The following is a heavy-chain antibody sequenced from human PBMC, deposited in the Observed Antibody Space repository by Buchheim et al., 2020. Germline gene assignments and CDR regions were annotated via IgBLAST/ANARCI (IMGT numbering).Heavy chain of an antibody. CDR2: VTSIGTT. Sequence: EVQLLESGGGLVQPGGSLRLSCAASGFTFSSSTMGWVRQAPGKGLEWVATVTSIGTTYYVDSVKGRFTISRDDSRRMVVLQMNSLRVDDTAVYYCANGGRHVDSCGQGT. CDR1: GFTFSSST. D-gene: IGHD3-16*01. V-gene: IGHV3-23*01. CDR3: ANGGRHVDS. J-gene: IGHJ4*02.